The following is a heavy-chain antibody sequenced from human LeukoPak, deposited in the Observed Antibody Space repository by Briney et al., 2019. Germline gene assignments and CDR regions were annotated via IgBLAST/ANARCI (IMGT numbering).Heavy chain of an antibody. CDR2: INHSGST. Sequence: PSETLSLTCAVYGGSFSGYYWTWIRQPPGKGLEWLGEINHSGSTNYNPSLKSRVTISVDTSKNQFSLKLSSVTAADTAVYYCVGFNTVDYWGQGTLVTVSS. J-gene: IGHJ4*02. CDR3: VGFNTVDY. CDR1: GGSFSGYY. V-gene: IGHV4-34*01. D-gene: IGHD2-8*02.